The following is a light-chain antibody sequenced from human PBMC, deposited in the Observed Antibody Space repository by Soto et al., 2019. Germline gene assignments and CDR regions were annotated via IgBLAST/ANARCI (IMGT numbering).Light chain of an antibody. V-gene: IGLV1-36*01. CDR2: YDD. CDR1: DSNIGSNG. J-gene: IGLJ3*02. CDR3: AAWDASLKGVV. Sequence: QSVLTQPPSVSEAPRQRVTISCSGSDSNIGSNGVNWYQQLPGKAPKLVIFYDDLLPLGFSDRFSGSKSDTSASLAISDLQSEDEAEYFCAAWDASLKGVVFGGGTKLTVL.